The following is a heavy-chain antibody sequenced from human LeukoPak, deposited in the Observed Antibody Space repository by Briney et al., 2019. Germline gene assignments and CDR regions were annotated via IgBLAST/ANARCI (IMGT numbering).Heavy chain of an antibody. V-gene: IGHV3-7*01. D-gene: IGHD1-26*01. CDR1: GFTFSSYW. CDR2: IKQDGSEK. Sequence: GGSLRLSCAASGFTFSSYWMSWVRQAPGKGLEWVANIKQDGSEKYYVDSVKGRFTISRDNSKNTLYLQMNSLRAEDTAVFYCAKDSSMGSYPTFDYWGQGTLVTVSS. J-gene: IGHJ4*02. CDR3: AKDSSMGSYPTFDY.